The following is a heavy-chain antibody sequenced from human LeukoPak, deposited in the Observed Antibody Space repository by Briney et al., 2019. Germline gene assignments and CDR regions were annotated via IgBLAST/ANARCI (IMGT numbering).Heavy chain of an antibody. CDR3: ARFEPYYYDSRVGDY. J-gene: IGHJ4*02. CDR1: GGTFSSYA. CDR2: IIPILGIA. Sequence: SVKVSCKASGGTFSSYAISWVRQAPGQGLEWMGRIIPILGIANYAQKFQGRVTITADKSTSTAYMELSSLRSEDTAVYYCARFEPYYYDSRVGDYWGQGTLVTVSS. V-gene: IGHV1-69*04. D-gene: IGHD3-22*01.